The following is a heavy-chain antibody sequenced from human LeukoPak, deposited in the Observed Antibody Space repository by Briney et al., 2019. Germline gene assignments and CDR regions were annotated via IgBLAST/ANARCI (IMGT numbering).Heavy chain of an antibody. Sequence: PSETLSLTCTVSGDSISSYYWSWIRQPPGKGLEWIGYIHYSGSTNYNPSLTSRVTISVDTSKSQFSLKMSSVTAEDTAVYYCAKCTTRCYLAAFDIWGQGTMVTVSS. CDR3: AKCTTRCYLAAFDI. V-gene: IGHV4-59*01. J-gene: IGHJ3*02. CDR1: GDSISSYY. CDR2: IHYSGST. D-gene: IGHD2-2*01.